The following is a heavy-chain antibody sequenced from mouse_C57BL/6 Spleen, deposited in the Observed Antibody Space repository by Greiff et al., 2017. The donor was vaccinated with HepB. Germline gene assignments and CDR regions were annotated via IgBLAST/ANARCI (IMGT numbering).Heavy chain of an antibody. CDR3: ARGITTVVPYYFDY. CDR1: GYAFSSSW. CDR2: IYPGDGDT. Sequence: VQLQQSGPELVKPGASVKISCKASGYAFSSSWMNWVKQRPGKGLEWIGRIYPGDGDTNYNGKFKGKATLTADKSSSTAYMQLSSLTSEDSAVYFCARGITTVVPYYFDYWGQGTTLTVSS. J-gene: IGHJ2*01. V-gene: IGHV1-82*01. D-gene: IGHD1-1*01.